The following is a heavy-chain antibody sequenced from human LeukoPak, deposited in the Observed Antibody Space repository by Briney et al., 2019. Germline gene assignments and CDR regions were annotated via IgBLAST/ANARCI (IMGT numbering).Heavy chain of an antibody. V-gene: IGHV3-53*05. J-gene: IGHJ6*03. CDR1: GFTVSSNY. D-gene: IGHD6-6*01. CDR2: IYSGGST. Sequence: GGSLRLSCAASGFTVSSNYMSWVRQAPGKGLEWVSVIYSGGSTYYADSVKGRFTISRDNSKNTLYLQMNSLRAEDTAVYYCAKDLGYSSSPHYWYYYMDVWGKGTTVTVSS. CDR3: AKDLGYSSSPHYWYYYMDV.